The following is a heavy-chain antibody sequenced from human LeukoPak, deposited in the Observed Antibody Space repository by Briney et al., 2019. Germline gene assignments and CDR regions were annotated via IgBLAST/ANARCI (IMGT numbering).Heavy chain of an antibody. CDR3: ARHKDVRDMTHFDY. Sequence: PSETLSLTCTVSGGSLSSYYWSWIRQPPGKGLEWIGYIYTSGSTNYNPSLKSRVTISVDTSKNQFPLKLSSVTAADTAEYYCARHKDVRDMTHFDYWGQGTLVTVSS. CDR1: GGSLSSYY. D-gene: IGHD2-15*01. J-gene: IGHJ4*02. CDR2: IYTSGST. V-gene: IGHV4-4*09.